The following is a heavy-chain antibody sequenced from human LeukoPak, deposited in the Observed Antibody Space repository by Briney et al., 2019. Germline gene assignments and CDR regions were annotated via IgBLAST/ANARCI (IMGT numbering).Heavy chain of an antibody. D-gene: IGHD5-12*01. CDR1: GFTFSNSW. J-gene: IGHJ3*02. CDR2: IKSDGSST. CDR3: ARTLRAAGAFDI. V-gene: IGHV3-74*01. Sequence: PGRSLRLSCAASGFTFSNSWMHWVRQAPGKGLVWVSRIKSDGSSTTYADSVKGRFTISRDNAKNTLYLQMNSLRAEDTAVYYCARTLRAAGAFDIWGQGTMVTVSS.